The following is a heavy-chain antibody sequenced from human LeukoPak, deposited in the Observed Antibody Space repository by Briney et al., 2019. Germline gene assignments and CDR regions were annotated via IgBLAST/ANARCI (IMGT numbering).Heavy chain of an antibody. CDR2: IYNGGSA. Sequence: GGSLRLSCAASGFTVWRSHVSGLRQAAGKGLEWVSVIYNGGSANYADSVKGRFTISRDNSKNKVYLQMNSLRVEDTAVYYCAREASYSGNWRLFYYWGQGTLVTVSS. V-gene: IGHV3-66*01. J-gene: IGHJ4*02. D-gene: IGHD1-26*01. CDR1: GFTVWRSH. CDR3: AREASYSGNWRLFYY.